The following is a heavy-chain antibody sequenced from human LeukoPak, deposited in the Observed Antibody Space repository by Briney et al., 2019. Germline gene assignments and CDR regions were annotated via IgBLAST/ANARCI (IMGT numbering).Heavy chain of an antibody. D-gene: IGHD2-2*01. CDR1: GFTFSSYA. CDR2: ISYDGSNK. J-gene: IGHJ3*02. CDR3: ASTVVVPAAKLDAFDI. Sequence: PGGSLRLSCAASGFTFSSYAMHWVRQAPGKGLEWVAVISYDGSNKYYADSVKGRFTISRDNSENTLYLQMNSLRAEDTAVYYCASTVVVPAAKLDAFDIWGQGTMVTVSS. V-gene: IGHV3-30-3*01.